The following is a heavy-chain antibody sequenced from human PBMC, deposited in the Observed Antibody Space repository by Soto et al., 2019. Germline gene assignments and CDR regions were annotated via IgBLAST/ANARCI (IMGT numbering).Heavy chain of an antibody. Sequence: QVQLQESGPGLVKPSETLSLTCTVSGGSISSYYWSWIRQPPGKGLEWIGYIYYSGSTNYNPSLKSRVTISVDTSKNQFSLKLSSVTAADTAVYYCARLGDWQRFFDYWGQGTLVTVSS. J-gene: IGHJ4*02. V-gene: IGHV4-59*08. D-gene: IGHD2-21*01. CDR1: GGSISSYY. CDR2: IYYSGST. CDR3: ARLGDWQRFFDY.